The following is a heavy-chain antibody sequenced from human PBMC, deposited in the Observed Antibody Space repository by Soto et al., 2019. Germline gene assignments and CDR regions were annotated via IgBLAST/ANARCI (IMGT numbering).Heavy chain of an antibody. J-gene: IGHJ4*02. V-gene: IGHV1-18*01. CDR1: GYTFTSYG. CDR2: ISAYNGNT. Sequence: GASVKVSCKASGYTFTSYGISWVRQAPGQGFEWMGWISAYNGNTNYAQRLQGRVTMTTDTSTSTAYMELRSLRSDDTAVYYCARDRAYYYDSSGYYYDYWGQGTLVTVSS. D-gene: IGHD3-22*01. CDR3: ARDRAYYYDSSGYYYDY.